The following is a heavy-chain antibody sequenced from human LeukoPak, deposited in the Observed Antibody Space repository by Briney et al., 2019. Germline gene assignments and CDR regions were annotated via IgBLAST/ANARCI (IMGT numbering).Heavy chain of an antibody. CDR3: ARDLRGIAAAGTGLAWAYYYYGMDV. D-gene: IGHD6-13*01. J-gene: IGHJ6*02. Sequence: GGSLRLSCAASGFTFSSYSMNWVRQAPGKGLEWVSYISSSSSTIYYADSVKGRFTISRDNAKNSLYLQMNSLRAEDTAVYYCARDLRGIAAAGTGLAWAYYYYGMDVWGQGTTVTVSS. V-gene: IGHV3-48*04. CDR1: GFTFSSYS. CDR2: ISSSSSTI.